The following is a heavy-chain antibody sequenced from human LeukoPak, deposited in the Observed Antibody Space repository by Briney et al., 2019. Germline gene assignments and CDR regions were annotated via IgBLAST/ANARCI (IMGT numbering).Heavy chain of an antibody. D-gene: IGHD6-19*01. J-gene: IGHJ4*02. CDR1: GFTFSNYW. CDR2: INDDGSAT. V-gene: IGHV3-74*01. CDR3: ARRSGIAVAGAFDY. Sequence: GGSLRLSCAASGFTFSNYWMHWVRQVPGKGLVWVSRINDDGSATYYADSVKGRFTISRDNSKNTLYLQMNSLRAEDTAVYYCARRSGIAVAGAFDYWGQGTLVTVSS.